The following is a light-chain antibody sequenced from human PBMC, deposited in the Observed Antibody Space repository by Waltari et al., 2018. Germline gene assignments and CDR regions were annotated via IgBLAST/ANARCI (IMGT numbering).Light chain of an antibody. CDR3: CSYAGSSTFV. V-gene: IGLV2-23*02. CDR1: SSDVGSINL. Sequence: QSALTQPPSVSGSPGQPITIPCTGTSSDVGSINLFSWYHQHQGKAPKLMIYEVSKRPSGVSNRFSGSKSGNTASLTISGLQAEDEADYYCCSYAGSSTFVFGGGTKLTVL. J-gene: IGLJ2*01. CDR2: EVS.